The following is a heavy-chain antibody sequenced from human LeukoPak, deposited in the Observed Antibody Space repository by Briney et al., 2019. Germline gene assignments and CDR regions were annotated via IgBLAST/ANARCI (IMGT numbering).Heavy chain of an antibody. D-gene: IGHD3-3*01. CDR3: AREVPSNFLYYFDY. CDR2: IKQDGSEK. Sequence: GGSLRLSCAASGFTFSSYWMSWVCQAPGKGLEWVANIKQDGSEKYYVDSVKGRFTISRDNAKNSLYLQMNSLRAEDTAVYYCAREVPSNFLYYFDYWGQGTLVTVSS. V-gene: IGHV3-7*01. CDR1: GFTFSSYW. J-gene: IGHJ4*02.